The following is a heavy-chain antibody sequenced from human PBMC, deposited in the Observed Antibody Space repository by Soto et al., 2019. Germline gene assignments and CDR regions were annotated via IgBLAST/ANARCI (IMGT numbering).Heavy chain of an antibody. CDR3: AKDSRAFCGGDCSKDY. V-gene: IGHV3-23*01. Sequence: GGSLRLSCAASGFIFSNYAMTWVRQGPGRGLEWVSTTSFSGGRTYYADSVKGRFTISRDNSNNTLFLQMSSLRAEDTAICYCAKDSRAFCGGDCSKDYWGQGTLVTVSS. J-gene: IGHJ4*02. CDR2: TSFSGGRT. D-gene: IGHD2-21*02. CDR1: GFIFSNYA.